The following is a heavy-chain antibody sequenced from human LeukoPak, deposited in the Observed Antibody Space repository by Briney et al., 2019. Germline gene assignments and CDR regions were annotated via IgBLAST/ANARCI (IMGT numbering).Heavy chain of an antibody. V-gene: IGHV4-34*01. CDR1: GGSFSGYY. D-gene: IGHD3-10*01. J-gene: IGHJ5*02. CDR2: INHSGST. Sequence: PSETLSLTCAVYGGSFSGYYWSWIRQPPGKGLEWIGEINHSGSTNYNPSLKSRVTISVDTSKNQFSLKLSSVTAADTAVYYCARRPHTGYYYGSGSYKGYWFEPWGQGTLVTVSS. CDR3: ARRPHTGYYYGSGSYKGYWFEP.